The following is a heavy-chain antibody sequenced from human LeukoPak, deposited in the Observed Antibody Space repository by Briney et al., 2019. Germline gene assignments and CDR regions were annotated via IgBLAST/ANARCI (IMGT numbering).Heavy chain of an antibody. J-gene: IGHJ4*02. V-gene: IGHV4-59*01. CDR2: MYHGGST. D-gene: IGHD2-15*01. Sequence: SETLSLTCTVSGGSISTYYWTWIRQPPGKGLEWIGYMYHGGSTNYNPSLKSRVTISGDTSKNQFSLKLSSVTAADTAVYYCARDVGSPYCSGGSCPLGYWGQGIPVTVSS. CDR3: ARDVGSPYCSGGSCPLGY. CDR1: GGSISTYY.